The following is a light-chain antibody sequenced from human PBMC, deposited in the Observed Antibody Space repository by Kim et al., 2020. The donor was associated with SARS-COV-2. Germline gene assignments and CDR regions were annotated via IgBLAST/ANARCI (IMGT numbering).Light chain of an antibody. CDR3: LQDYNYPRT. J-gene: IGKJ1*01. Sequence: AIQMTQSPSSLSASVGDRVTISCRASQGIRNDLGWYQQKPGKAPKLLIYAASSLQSGVPSRFSGSGSGTDFTLTSSSLQPEDFATYYCLQDYNYPRTFGQGTKVDIK. V-gene: IGKV1-6*01. CDR1: QGIRND. CDR2: AAS.